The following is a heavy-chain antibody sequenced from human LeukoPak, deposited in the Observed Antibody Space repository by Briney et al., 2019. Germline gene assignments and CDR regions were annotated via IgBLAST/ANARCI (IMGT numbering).Heavy chain of an antibody. Sequence: SETLSLTCTVSGDSISVYYWTWIRQPPGKGLEWIGYIYYSGSTNYNPTLKSRVTISVDTSKNQFSLKLSSVTAADTAVYYCARNYYGSGSYYVDPWGQGTLVTVSS. V-gene: IGHV4-59*01. CDR3: ARNYYGSGSYYVDP. CDR1: GDSISVYY. CDR2: IYYSGST. D-gene: IGHD3-10*01. J-gene: IGHJ5*02.